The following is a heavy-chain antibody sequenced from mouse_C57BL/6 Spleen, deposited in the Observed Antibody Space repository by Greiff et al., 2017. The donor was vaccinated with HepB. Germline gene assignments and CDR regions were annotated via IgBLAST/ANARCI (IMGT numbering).Heavy chain of an antibody. CDR1: GFSLTSYG. Sequence: QVQLQQSGPGLVAPSQSLSITCTVSGFSLTSYGVHWVRQPPGKGLEWLVVIWSDGSTTYNSALKSRLSISKDNSKSQVFLKMISLQTDNTAMYYCARHDDYDGDAMDYWGQGTSVTVSS. D-gene: IGHD2-4*01. CDR3: ARHDDYDGDAMDY. J-gene: IGHJ4*01. V-gene: IGHV2-6-1*01. CDR2: IWSDGST.